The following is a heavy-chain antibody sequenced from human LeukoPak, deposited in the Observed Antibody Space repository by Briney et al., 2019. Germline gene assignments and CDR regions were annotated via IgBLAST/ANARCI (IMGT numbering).Heavy chain of an antibody. CDR3: VRGADTGYSSDS. CDR2: INSDGRST. CDR1: GFTFSRYW. Sequence: RSLRLSCVASGFTFSRYWMHWVRQAPGQGLVWVSRINSDGRSTNYADSVKGRFSISRDNAENTLYLQMNSLRVEDTDVYYCVRGADTGYSSDSWGQGTLVTVSS. V-gene: IGHV3-74*01. D-gene: IGHD3-9*01. J-gene: IGHJ4*02.